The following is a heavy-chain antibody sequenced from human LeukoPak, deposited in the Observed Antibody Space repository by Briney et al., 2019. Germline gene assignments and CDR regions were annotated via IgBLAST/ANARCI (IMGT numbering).Heavy chain of an antibody. CDR3: ASQTAAAGRSYGMDV. V-gene: IGHV3-11*03. CDR2: NSRSSSYT. D-gene: IGHD6-13*01. J-gene: IGHJ6*02. CDR1: GFTFCDYY. Sequence: GGSLRLSCAACGFTFCDYYMRWIRPAPGKGLEWGSYNSRSSSYTKYADHVKGRFTIYKDNVKISLYLQMNSLRAEDTAVYYCASQTAAAGRSYGMDVWGQGTTVTVSS.